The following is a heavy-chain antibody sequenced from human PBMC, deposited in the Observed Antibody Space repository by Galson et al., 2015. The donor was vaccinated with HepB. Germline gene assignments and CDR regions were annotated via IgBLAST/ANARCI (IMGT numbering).Heavy chain of an antibody. CDR2: ISSSSNTI. CDR3: ARTPIVVVTAPPGYFDL. D-gene: IGHD2-21*02. V-gene: IGHV3-48*01. CDR1: GFTFSTYS. J-gene: IGHJ2*01. Sequence: SLRLSCAASGFTFSTYSMNWVRQAPGKGLEWVSYISSSSNTIYYADSVKGRFTISRDNAKNSLYLQMNSLRAEDTAVYYCARTPIVVVTAPPGYFDLWGRGTLVTVSS.